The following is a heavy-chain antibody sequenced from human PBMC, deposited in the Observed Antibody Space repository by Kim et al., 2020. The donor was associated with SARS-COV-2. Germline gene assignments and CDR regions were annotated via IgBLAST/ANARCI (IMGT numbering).Heavy chain of an antibody. Sequence: QKFQGRVTMTRNTSISTAYMELSSLRSEDTAVYYCARRRLATSQRVWFDPWGQGTLVTVSS. J-gene: IGHJ5*02. CDR3: ARRRLATSQRVWFDP. D-gene: IGHD5-12*01. V-gene: IGHV1-8*01.